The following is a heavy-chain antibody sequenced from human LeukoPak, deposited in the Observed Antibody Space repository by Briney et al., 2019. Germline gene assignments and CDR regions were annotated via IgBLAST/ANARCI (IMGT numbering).Heavy chain of an antibody. CDR1: GGSFSGYY. CDR2: INHSGST. D-gene: IGHD5-24*01. CDR3: ARAPLSRRDGYNPPFSFDY. V-gene: IGHV4-34*01. Sequence: ASETLSLTRAVYGGSFSGYYWGWIRQPPGKGLEWIGEINHSGSTNYNPSLKSRVTISVDTSKNQFSLKLNSVTAADTAVYYCARAPLSRRDGYNPPFSFDYWGQGTLVTVSS. J-gene: IGHJ4*02.